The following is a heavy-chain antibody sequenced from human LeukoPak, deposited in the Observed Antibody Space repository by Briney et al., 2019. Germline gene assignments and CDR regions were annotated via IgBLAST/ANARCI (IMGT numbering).Heavy chain of an antibody. Sequence: PSETLSPTCTVSGDSVSSSSYYWYWIRQPPGKGLEWIGNIYYNGSTYYNPSLKSRVTISVDTSKNQFSLNLNSVTAADTAVYYCTRRRGGSSLFDYWAREPWSPSP. CDR2: IYYNGST. CDR1: GDSVSSSSYY. CDR3: TRRRGGSSLFDY. V-gene: IGHV4-39*01. D-gene: IGHD6-13*01. J-gene: IGHJ4*02.